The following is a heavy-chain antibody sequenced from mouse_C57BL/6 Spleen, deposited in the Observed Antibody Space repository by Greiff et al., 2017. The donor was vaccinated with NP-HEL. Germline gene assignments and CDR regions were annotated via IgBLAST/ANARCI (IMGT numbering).Heavy chain of an antibody. Sequence: EVQLQQSGAELVRPGASVKLSCTASGFNIKDDYMHWVKQRPEQGLEWIGWIDPENGDTEYASKFQGKATITADTSSNTAYLQLSSLTSEDTAVYYCTTNYYGSSPWSYWGQGTLVTVSA. CDR3: TTNYYGSSPWSY. V-gene: IGHV14-4*01. J-gene: IGHJ3*01. CDR2: IDPENGDT. CDR1: GFNIKDDY. D-gene: IGHD1-1*01.